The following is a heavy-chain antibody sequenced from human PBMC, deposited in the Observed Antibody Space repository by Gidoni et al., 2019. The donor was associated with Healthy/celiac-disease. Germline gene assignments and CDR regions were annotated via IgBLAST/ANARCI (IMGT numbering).Heavy chain of an antibody. CDR1: GFTFSSYA. CDR2: ISYDGSNK. CDR3: ARGSRHRFLEWLAPNNWFDP. J-gene: IGHJ5*02. D-gene: IGHD3-3*01. Sequence: QVQLVESGGGVVQPGRSLRLSCAASGFTFSSYAMHWVRQAPGKGLEWVAVISYDGSNKYYADSVKGRFTISRDNSKNTLYLQMNSLRAEDTAVYYCARGSRHRFLEWLAPNNWFDPWGQGTLVTVSS. V-gene: IGHV3-30-3*01.